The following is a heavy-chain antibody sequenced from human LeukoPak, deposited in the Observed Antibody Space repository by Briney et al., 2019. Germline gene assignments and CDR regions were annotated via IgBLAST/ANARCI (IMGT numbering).Heavy chain of an antibody. D-gene: IGHD3-10*01. CDR3: ARRPYGSGSYARVLDY. J-gene: IGHJ4*02. CDR2: INHSGST. Sequence: AEILSLTCAVYGGSFSGYYWSWIRQPPGKGLEWIGEINHSGSTNYNPSLKSRVTISVDTSKNQVSLKLSSVTAADTAVYYCARRPYGSGSYARVLDYWGQGTLVTVSS. V-gene: IGHV4-34*01. CDR1: GGSFSGYY.